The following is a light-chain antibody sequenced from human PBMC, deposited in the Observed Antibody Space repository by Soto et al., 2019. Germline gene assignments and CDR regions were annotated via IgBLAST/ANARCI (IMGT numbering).Light chain of an antibody. CDR2: EVT. CDR1: SGDIGSYNR. J-gene: IGLJ1*01. V-gene: IGLV2-18*01. Sequence: QSALTQPPSVSGSPGQSVTISCTGTSGDIGSYNRVSWFQQPPGTAPQLMIYEVTNRPSGVPDRFSGSKSGNTASLTIFGLQTEDETSNSTPFVFGTGTKVTVL. CDR3: PFV.